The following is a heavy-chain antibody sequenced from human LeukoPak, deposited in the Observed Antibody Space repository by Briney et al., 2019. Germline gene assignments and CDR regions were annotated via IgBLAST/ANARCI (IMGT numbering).Heavy chain of an antibody. CDR2: ISNSGGST. CDR3: ARGPTGAGDYENYFDY. D-gene: IGHD4-17*01. J-gene: IGHJ4*02. V-gene: IGHV3-23*01. Sequence: GGSLRLSCAASAFTFSSYTMSWVRQAPGKGLEWVSAISNSGGSTYYADSVKGRFTISRDNSKNTVYLQMNSLRAEDTAVYYCARGPTGAGDYENYFDYWGQGTLVTVSS. CDR1: AFTFSSYT.